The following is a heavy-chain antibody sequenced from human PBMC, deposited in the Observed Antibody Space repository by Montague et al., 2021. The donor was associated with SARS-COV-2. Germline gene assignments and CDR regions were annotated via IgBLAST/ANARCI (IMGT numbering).Heavy chain of an antibody. J-gene: IGHJ3*02. V-gene: IGHV4-59*01. Sequence: SETLSLTCTVSGGSISSYYWSWIRQPPGKGLEWIGYIYYSGSTNYNPPLKSRVTISVDTSKNQFSLKLSSVTAADTAVYYCARWGLYGGNPGDGAFDIWGQGAMVTVSS. CDR2: IYYSGST. CDR1: GGSISSYY. CDR3: ARWGLYGGNPGDGAFDI. D-gene: IGHD4-23*01.